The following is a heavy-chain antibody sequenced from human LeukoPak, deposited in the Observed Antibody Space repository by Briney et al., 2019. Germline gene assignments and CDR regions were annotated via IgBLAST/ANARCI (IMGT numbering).Heavy chain of an antibody. Sequence: SQTLSLTCTVSGGSISSGDYYWSWIRQPPGKGLEGIGYIYYSGSTYYNPSLKSRVTISVDTSKNQFSLKLSSVTAADTAVYYCARVVPLASKNYDFWSGYLDYWGQGTLVTVSS. J-gene: IGHJ4*02. CDR2: IYYSGST. D-gene: IGHD3-3*01. CDR1: GGSISSGDYY. V-gene: IGHV4-30-4*08. CDR3: ARVVPLASKNYDFWSGYLDY.